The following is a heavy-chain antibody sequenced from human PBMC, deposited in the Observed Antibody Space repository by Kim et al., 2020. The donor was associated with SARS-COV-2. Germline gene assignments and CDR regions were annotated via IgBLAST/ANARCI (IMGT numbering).Heavy chain of an antibody. J-gene: IGHJ3*02. V-gene: IGHV1-18*01. CDR2: ISAYNGNT. CDR3: AREQYEQWLGRGDAFDI. CDR1: GYTFTSYG. Sequence: ASVKVSCKASGYTFTSYGISWVRQAPGQGLEWMGWISAYNGNTNYAQKLQGRVTMTTDTSTSTAYMELRSLRSDDTAVYYCAREQYEQWLGRGDAFDIWGQGTMVTVSS. D-gene: IGHD6-19*01.